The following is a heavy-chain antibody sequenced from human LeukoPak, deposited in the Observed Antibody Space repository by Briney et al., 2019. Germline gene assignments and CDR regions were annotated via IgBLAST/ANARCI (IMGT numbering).Heavy chain of an antibody. Sequence: GGSLRLSCAASGFTFSSYEMNWVRQAPGKGLEWVSYISSSGSTIYYADSVKGRFTISRDNAKNSLYLQMNSLRAEDTAVYYCARSTDIVATSGADYWGQGTLVTVSS. CDR3: ARSTDIVATSGADY. CDR2: ISSSGSTI. V-gene: IGHV3-48*03. CDR1: GFTFSSYE. D-gene: IGHD5-12*01. J-gene: IGHJ4*02.